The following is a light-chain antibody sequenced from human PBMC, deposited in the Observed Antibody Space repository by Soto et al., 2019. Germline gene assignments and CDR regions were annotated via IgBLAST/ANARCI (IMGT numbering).Light chain of an antibody. J-gene: IGKJ4*01. Sequence: DIVLTQSPATLSLCPVERSILSCRASQSVSTFLAWFQQKPGQPPRLLIYNASNRTTGIPARFSGSGSGTDFTLTISRLEPEDFAVYYCQQYDESPLTFGGGTKVDIK. CDR3: QQYDESPLT. CDR2: NAS. CDR1: QSVSTF. V-gene: IGKV3-11*01.